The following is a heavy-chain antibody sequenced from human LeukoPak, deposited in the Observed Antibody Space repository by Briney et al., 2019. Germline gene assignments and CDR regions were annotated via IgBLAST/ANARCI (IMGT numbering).Heavy chain of an antibody. J-gene: IGHJ3*02. V-gene: IGHV1-2*06. CDR1: GGTFSSYA. CDR3: ARGGRFWSGYYLTDAFDI. D-gene: IGHD3-3*01. Sequence: ASVKLSCKASGGTFSSYAISWVRQAPGQGLEWMGRINPNSGGTNYAQKFQGRVTMTRDTSISTAYMELSRLRSDDTAVYYCARGGRFWSGYYLTDAFDIWGQGTMVTVSS. CDR2: INPNSGGT.